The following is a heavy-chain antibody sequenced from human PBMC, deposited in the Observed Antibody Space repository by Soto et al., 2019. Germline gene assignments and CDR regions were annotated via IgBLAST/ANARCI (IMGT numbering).Heavy chain of an antibody. V-gene: IGHV3-66*01. CDR1: GLPVSGNF. CDR3: VKGEYYYDGSGYYPFDY. D-gene: IGHD3-22*01. J-gene: IGHJ4*02. Sequence: GGSLSLSCAASGLPVSGNFMSWVRQAPGKGLEWVSVIFSGGRTHYADSVKGRFTISRDNSKNTAYLQMSSLRPEDTAVYYCVKGEYYYDGSGYYPFDYWGQGRMVTVSS. CDR2: IFSGGRT.